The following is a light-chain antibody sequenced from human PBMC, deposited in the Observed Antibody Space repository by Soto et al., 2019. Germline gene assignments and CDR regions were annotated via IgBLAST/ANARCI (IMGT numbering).Light chain of an antibody. CDR2: EVS. CDR3: GSYTTSSNYV. Sequence: QSVLTQPASVSGSPGQSITISCTGTSSDIGNYDFVSWYQQVPGTAPKAMIYEVSSRPSGVSNRFSGSKSGNTASLTISGLQAEDEADYYCGSYTTSSNYVFGTGTKLTVL. V-gene: IGLV2-14*01. J-gene: IGLJ1*01. CDR1: SSDIGNYDF.